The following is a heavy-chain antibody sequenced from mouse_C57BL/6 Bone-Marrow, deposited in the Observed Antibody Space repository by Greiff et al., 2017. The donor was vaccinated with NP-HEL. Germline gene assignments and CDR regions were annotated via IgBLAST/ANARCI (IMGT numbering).Heavy chain of an antibody. V-gene: IGHV1-81*01. CDR2: IYPRSGNT. J-gene: IGHJ3*01. Sequence: QVQLPQSGAELARPGASVKLSCKASGYTFTSYGISWVKQRTGQGLEWIGEIYPRSGNTYYNEKFKGKATLTADKPSSTAYMELRSLTSEDSAVYFCARRGALGGFAYWGQGTLVTVSA. CDR1: GYTFTSYG. CDR3: ARRGALGGFAY.